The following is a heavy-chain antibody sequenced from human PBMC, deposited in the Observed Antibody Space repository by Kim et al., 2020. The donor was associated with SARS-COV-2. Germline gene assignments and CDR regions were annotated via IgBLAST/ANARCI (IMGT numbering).Heavy chain of an antibody. CDR3: ARQYYYDSSGYYYGIDY. V-gene: IGHV3-74*01. D-gene: IGHD3-22*01. Sequence: GGSLRLSCAASGFTFSSYWMHWVRQAPGKGLVWVSRINSDGSSTSYADSVKGRFTISRDNAKNTLYLQMNSLRAEDTAVYYCARQYYYDSSGYYYGIDYWGQGTLVTVSS. CDR1: GFTFSSYW. CDR2: INSDGSST. J-gene: IGHJ4*02.